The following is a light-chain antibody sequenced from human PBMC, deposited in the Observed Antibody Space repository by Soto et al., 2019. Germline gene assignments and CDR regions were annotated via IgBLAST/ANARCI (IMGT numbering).Light chain of an antibody. J-gene: IGKJ1*01. CDR1: QNISSY. CDR2: DVS. V-gene: IGKV3-11*01. Sequence: IVLTQSPVALSLSPGERATLCCRASQNISSYLIWYQQKPGQAPRLLMYDVSNRATGIPARFSGSGSGTDFTLTISSLEPEDLAVYYCQQRSNWPRTFGQGTKVDIK. CDR3: QQRSNWPRT.